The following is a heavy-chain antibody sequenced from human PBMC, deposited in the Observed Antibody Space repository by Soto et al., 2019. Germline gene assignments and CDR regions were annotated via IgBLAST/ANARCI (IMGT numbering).Heavy chain of an antibody. CDR3: ASAPVSSSWYGGYYYGMDV. Sequence: ASVKVSCKASGYTFTSYYMHWVRQAPGQGLEWMGIINPSGGSTSYAQKFQGRVTMTRDTSTSTVYMELSSLRSEDMAVYYCASAPVSSSWYGGYYYGMDVWGQGTTVTVSS. CDR1: GYTFTSYY. J-gene: IGHJ6*02. V-gene: IGHV1-46*01. CDR2: INPSGGST. D-gene: IGHD6-13*01.